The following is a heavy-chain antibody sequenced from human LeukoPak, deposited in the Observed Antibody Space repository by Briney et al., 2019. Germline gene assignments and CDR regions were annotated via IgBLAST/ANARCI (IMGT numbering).Heavy chain of an antibody. J-gene: IGHJ4*02. D-gene: IGHD2-15*01. V-gene: IGHV3-23*01. CDR1: GFTFSNHA. CDR3: AKNVVVKRYFDY. CDR2: ISGSGRTT. Sequence: PGGSVTLSCAASGFTFSNHAMSWVRQAPGKGLQWVSVISGSGRTTEYADSVKGRFTISRDNSKNTLSLQMNSLRVEDTAIYYCAKNVVVKRYFDYWGQGTLITVSS.